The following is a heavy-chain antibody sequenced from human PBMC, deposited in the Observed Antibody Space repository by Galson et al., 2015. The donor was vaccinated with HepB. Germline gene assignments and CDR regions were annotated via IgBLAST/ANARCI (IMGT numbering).Heavy chain of an antibody. Sequence: SVKVSCKASGGTFSSYAISWVRQAPGQGLEWMGGIIPIFGTANYAQKFQGRVTITADESTSTAYMELSSLRSEDTAVYYCARADSSGWYLFASDIWGQGTMVTVSS. V-gene: IGHV1-69*13. CDR1: GGTFSSYA. CDR3: ARADSSGWYLFASDI. D-gene: IGHD6-19*01. CDR2: IIPIFGTA. J-gene: IGHJ3*02.